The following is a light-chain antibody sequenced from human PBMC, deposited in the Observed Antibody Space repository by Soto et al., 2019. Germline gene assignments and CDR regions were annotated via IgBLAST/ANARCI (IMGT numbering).Light chain of an antibody. J-gene: IGKJ2*01. V-gene: IGKV3-20*01. CDR3: QKYGSFSYT. Sequence: EIVLTQSPGTLSLSPGERATLSCRASERGSSSYLDWYQQKPGQAPRLLIYGASSRSTGIPDRFSGSGSGTDFTLTISRLEPEDFAVYYCQKYGSFSYTFGQGTQLEIK. CDR1: ERGSSSY. CDR2: GAS.